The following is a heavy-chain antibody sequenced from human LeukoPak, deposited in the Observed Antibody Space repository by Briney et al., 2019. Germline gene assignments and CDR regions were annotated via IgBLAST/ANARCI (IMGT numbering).Heavy chain of an antibody. J-gene: IGHJ4*02. CDR2: IYPGDSDT. Sequence: GESLKISCRGSGYSFTSNWIGWVRQMPGKGLEWMGIIYPGDSDTRYSPSFQGQVTISADKSISTAYLQWSSLKASDTAMYYCARHPNLLRYFDWLSDYYFDYWGQGTLVTVSS. CDR1: GYSFTSNW. CDR3: ARHPNLLRYFDWLSDYYFDY. V-gene: IGHV5-51*01. D-gene: IGHD3-9*01.